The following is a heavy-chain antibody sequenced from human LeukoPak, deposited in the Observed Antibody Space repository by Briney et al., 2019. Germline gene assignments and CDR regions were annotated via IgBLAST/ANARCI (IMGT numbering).Heavy chain of an antibody. V-gene: IGHV3-23*01. CDR2: ISEGGENT. D-gene: IGHD1-26*01. CDR1: GFTFNNYA. J-gene: IGHJ4*02. Sequence: GGSLRLSCAASGFTFNNYAMNWARQAPGKGLNWLSSISEGGENTHYADSVKGRFTISRDNSQSTLFLQMTSPRAEDTAVYYCAKQWVDCWGQGTLVTVSS. CDR3: AKQWVDC.